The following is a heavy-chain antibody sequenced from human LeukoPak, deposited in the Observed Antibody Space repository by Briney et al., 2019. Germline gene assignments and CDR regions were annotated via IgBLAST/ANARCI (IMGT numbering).Heavy chain of an antibody. CDR1: GGSFSGHY. Sequence: SETLSLTCAVYGGSFSGHYWSWIRQPPGKGLEWIGEINHSGNTNYNPSLKSRVTISVDTSKNQFSLKLSSVTAADTAVYYCARDEDSAYGSGSYLSWGQGTLVTVSS. J-gene: IGHJ5*02. CDR3: ARDEDSAYGSGSYLS. CDR2: INHSGNT. D-gene: IGHD3-10*01. V-gene: IGHV4-34*01.